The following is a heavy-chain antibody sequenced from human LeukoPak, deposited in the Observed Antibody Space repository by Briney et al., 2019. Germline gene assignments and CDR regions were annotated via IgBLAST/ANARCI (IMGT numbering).Heavy chain of an antibody. V-gene: IGHV3-23*01. J-gene: IGHJ4*02. CDR1: GFTFSSYG. Sequence: GGSLRLSCAASGFTFSSYGMSWVRQAPGRGLEWVSAIGGRDGSTYYADSVKGRFTISRDNSKNTLYVQMNSLRAEDTAVYYCAKGHYYGSGSLDYWGQGTLVTVSS. CDR2: IGGRDGST. CDR3: AKGHYYGSGSLDY. D-gene: IGHD3-10*01.